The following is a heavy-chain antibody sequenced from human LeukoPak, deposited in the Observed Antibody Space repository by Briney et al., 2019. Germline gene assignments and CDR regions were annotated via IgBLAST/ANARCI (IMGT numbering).Heavy chain of an antibody. CDR2: INPNSGGT. Sequence: GASVKVSCKASGYTFTGYYIHWVRQAPGQGLEWMGWINPNSGGTNYGQKFQGRVTMPRDTSISTAYMELSRLRSDDTAVYYCARDSSHYGSETYYNTYYFDYWGQETLVTGSS. CDR1: GYTFTGYY. V-gene: IGHV1-2*02. D-gene: IGHD3-10*01. CDR3: ARDSSHYGSETYYNTYYFDY. J-gene: IGHJ4*02.